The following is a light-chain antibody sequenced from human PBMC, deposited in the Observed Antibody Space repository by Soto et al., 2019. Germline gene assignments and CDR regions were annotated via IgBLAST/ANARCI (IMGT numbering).Light chain of an antibody. CDR2: IAS. J-gene: IGKJ5*01. CDR3: QNYNSAPVT. CDR1: QDISNY. Sequence: DIQMTQSPSSLAASVGDGVTMSSRASQDISNYLAWYQQKPGKVPKLLIYIASTLQSGVPSRFSGSGSGTDFSLTISSLQPDDVATYYCQNYNSAPVTFGQGTRLEIK. V-gene: IGKV1-27*01.